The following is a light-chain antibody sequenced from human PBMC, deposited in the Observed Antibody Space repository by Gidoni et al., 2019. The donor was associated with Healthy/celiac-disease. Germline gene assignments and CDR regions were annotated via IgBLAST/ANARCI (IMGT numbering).Light chain of an antibody. CDR2: AAS. Sequence: AIQMTQSPSSLSASVGDRVTITCRASQGIRNDLGWYQQKPGKAPKLLIYAASSLQSGVPSKFSGSGSGTDFTLTISSLQPEDFATYYCLQDYNYPWTFXXXTKVEIK. V-gene: IGKV1-6*01. CDR1: QGIRND. J-gene: IGKJ1*01. CDR3: LQDYNYPWT.